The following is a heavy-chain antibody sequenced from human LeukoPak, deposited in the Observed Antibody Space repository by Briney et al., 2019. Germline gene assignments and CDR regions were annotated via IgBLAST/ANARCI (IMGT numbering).Heavy chain of an antibody. D-gene: IGHD3-22*01. V-gene: IGHV4-30-2*01. Sequence: SQTLSLTCAVSGGSISSGGYSWSWIRQPPGKGLEWIGYIYHSGSTCYNPSLKSRVTISVDRSKNQFSLKLSSVTAADTAVYYCARARYYYDSSGYPKTSEFDYWGQGTLVTVSS. CDR3: ARARYYYDSSGYPKTSEFDY. CDR1: GGSISSGGYS. CDR2: IYHSGST. J-gene: IGHJ4*02.